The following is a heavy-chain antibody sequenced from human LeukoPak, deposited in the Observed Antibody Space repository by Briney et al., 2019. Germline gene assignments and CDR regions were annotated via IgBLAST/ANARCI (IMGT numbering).Heavy chain of an antibody. D-gene: IGHD1-14*01. CDR2: ISAYNGNT. V-gene: IGHV1-18*01. J-gene: IGHJ1*01. CDR3: ARDEVMGRAEDSYFQH. CDR1: GYTFTSYS. Sequence: ASVKVSCKTSGYTFTSYSINWVRQAPGQGLEWMGWISAYNGNTNYAQKLQGRVTMTTDTSTSTAYMELRSLRSDDTAVYYCARDEVMGRAEDSYFQHWGQGTLVTVSS.